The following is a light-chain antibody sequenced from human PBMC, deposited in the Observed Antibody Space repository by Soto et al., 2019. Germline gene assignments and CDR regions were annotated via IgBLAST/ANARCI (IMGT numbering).Light chain of an antibody. V-gene: IGKV4-1*01. CDR2: CAS. Sequence: DIVMTQSPDSLAVSLGERATINCKSSQTVLYSSNNKNYLAWYLQKPGQPPKLLIYCASTRESGVPDRFSGSRSGTDFTLTISSLQAEDVAVYYCQQYYRTPHPFGQGTKLEIK. J-gene: IGKJ2*01. CDR1: QTVLYSSNNKNY. CDR3: QQYYRTPHP.